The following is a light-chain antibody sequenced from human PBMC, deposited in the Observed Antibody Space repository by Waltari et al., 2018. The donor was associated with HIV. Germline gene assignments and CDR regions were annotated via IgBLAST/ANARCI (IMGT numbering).Light chain of an antibody. CDR3: GTWDTSLSAWI. CDR2: DNH. V-gene: IGLV1-51*01. Sequence: QSVLTQPPSVSATPGQKVTISCSGSSSNIATNSVSWYQHFPGTVAKVLIYDNHNRSSGIPDRFSGSKSGTSATLDISGLQTGDEAHYYCGTWDTSLSAWIFGTGTKVTVL. CDR1: SSNIATNS. J-gene: IGLJ1*01.